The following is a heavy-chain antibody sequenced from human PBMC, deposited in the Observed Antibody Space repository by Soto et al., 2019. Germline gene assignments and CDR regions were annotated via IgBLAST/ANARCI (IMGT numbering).Heavy chain of an antibody. V-gene: IGHV4-61*08. CDR3: ARRPAGRIMITFGGVPLLSAFVF. CDR2: IYYSGST. J-gene: IGHJ3*01. Sequence: SETLSLTCTVSGDSIGSGGYFWTWIRQHPGKGLEWIGYIYYSGSTNYNPSLKSRVTISVDTSKNQFSLKLSSVTAADTAVYYCARRPAGRIMITFGGVPLLSAFVFWGQGTMVTGSS. CDR1: GDSIGSGGYF. D-gene: IGHD3-16*01.